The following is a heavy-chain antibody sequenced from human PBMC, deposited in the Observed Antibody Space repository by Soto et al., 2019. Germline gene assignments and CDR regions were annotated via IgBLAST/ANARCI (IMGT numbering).Heavy chain of an antibody. CDR3: AHSYDSRGPVDY. CDR2: IYWDDDK. D-gene: IGHD3-22*01. Sequence: QITLKESGPTLVKPTQTLTLTCTFSGFSLSTSGVGVGWIRQPPGKDLAWLALIYWDDDKRYNPSLKSTLTITKDTTKNQVVVTMTNMDPVDTATYYCAHSYDSRGPVDYWGQGTLVTVSS. V-gene: IGHV2-5*02. CDR1: GFSLSTSGVG. J-gene: IGHJ4*02.